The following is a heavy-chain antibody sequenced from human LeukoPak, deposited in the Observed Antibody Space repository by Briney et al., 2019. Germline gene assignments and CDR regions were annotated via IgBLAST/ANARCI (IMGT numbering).Heavy chain of an antibody. Sequence: SETLSLTCTVSGGSISSYYWSWIRQPAGKGLEWIGRIYTSGSTNYNPSLKSRVTMSVDTSKNQFSLKLSSVTAADTAVYYCARLAGQYYDISGYYPEDYWGQGTLVTVSS. CDR3: ARLAGQYYDISGYYPEDY. J-gene: IGHJ4*02. D-gene: IGHD3-22*01. CDR2: IYTSGST. CDR1: GGSISSYY. V-gene: IGHV4-4*07.